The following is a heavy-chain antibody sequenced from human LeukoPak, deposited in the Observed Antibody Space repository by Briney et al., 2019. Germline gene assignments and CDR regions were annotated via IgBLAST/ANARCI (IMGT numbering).Heavy chain of an antibody. D-gene: IGHD3-10*01. CDR2: IYYSGST. V-gene: IGHV4-39*01. CDR3: VRRMNLMVRGSYNN. Sequence: KPSETLSLTCTVSGGSISSSSYYWGWIRQPPGKGLEWIGSIYYSGSTYYNPSLKSRVTISVDTSKNQFSLKLSSVTAADTAVYYCVRRMNLMVRGSYNNWGQGTLVTVSS. J-gene: IGHJ4*02. CDR1: GGSISSSSYY.